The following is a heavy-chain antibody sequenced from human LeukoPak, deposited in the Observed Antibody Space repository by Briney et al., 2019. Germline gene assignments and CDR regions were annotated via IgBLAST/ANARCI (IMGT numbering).Heavy chain of an antibody. CDR3: AKGRGQGFDY. J-gene: IGHJ4*02. CDR2: ISWNSGSI. Sequence: PGGSLRLSCAASGFTFDDYAMHWVRQAPGKGLEWVSGISWNSGSIGYADSVKGRFTISRDNSKNTLYLQMSSLRVEDTAVYYCAKGRGQGFDYWGQGTLVTVSS. V-gene: IGHV3-9*01. D-gene: IGHD3-10*01. CDR1: GFTFDDYA.